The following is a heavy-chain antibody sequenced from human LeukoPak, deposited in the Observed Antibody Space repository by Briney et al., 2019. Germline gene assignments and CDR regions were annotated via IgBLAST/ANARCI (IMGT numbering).Heavy chain of an antibody. D-gene: IGHD1-7*01. CDR2: IHYSGNT. V-gene: IGHV4-30-4*08. J-gene: IGHJ5*02. CDR3: ARDRGYNWNYSWSDP. Sequence: PSEPLSLTCTVSGGSMSSGDYYWSWIRQPPGKGLEWIGYIHYSGNTYYNPSLKSRLIISVDTSKNQFSLKLRSVTAADTAVYYCARDRGYNWNYSWSDPCGQGTLVTVSS. CDR1: GGSMSSGDYY.